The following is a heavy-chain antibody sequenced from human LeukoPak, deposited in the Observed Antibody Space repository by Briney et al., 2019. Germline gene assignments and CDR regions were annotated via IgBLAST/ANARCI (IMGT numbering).Heavy chain of an antibody. CDR2: IYHSGST. J-gene: IGHJ4*02. V-gene: IGHV4-38-2*01. D-gene: IGHD6-13*01. Sequence: GSLRLSCAASGFTFSTYAMSWVRQAPGKGLEWIGSIYHSGSTYYNPSLKSRVTISVDTSKNQFSLKLSSVTAADTAVYYCARVTGYVMEDYFDYWGQGTLVTVSS. CDR3: ARVTGYVMEDYFDY. CDR1: GFTFSTYA.